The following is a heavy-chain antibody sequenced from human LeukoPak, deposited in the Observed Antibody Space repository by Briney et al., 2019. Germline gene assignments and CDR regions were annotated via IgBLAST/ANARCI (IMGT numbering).Heavy chain of an antibody. Sequence: GASLQISCKGSGYSFTSYWIGWVRQMPGKGLEWMGIIYPGDSDTRYSPSFQGQVTISADKSISTAYLQWSSLKASDTAMYYCASADSSSWYGDYYYYYGMDVWGQGTTVTVSS. D-gene: IGHD6-13*01. CDR2: IYPGDSDT. CDR3: ASADSSSWYGDYYYYYGMDV. CDR1: GYSFTSYW. V-gene: IGHV5-51*01. J-gene: IGHJ6*02.